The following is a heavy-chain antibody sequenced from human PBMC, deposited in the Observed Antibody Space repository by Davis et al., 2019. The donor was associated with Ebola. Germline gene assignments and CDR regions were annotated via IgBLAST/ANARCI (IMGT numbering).Heavy chain of an antibody. CDR2: ISATGVDK. CDR1: GFTFSNYA. J-gene: IGHJ4*02. CDR3: ARDIPFSSYDY. D-gene: IGHD4-11*01. Sequence: GESLKISCAASGFTFSNYAMSWVRQAPGGGLEWVAGISATGVDKKYADSVRGRFSISRDDSKNTLYLQMNSLRAEDTAVYYCARDIPFSSYDYWGQGTLVTVSS. V-gene: IGHV3-23*01.